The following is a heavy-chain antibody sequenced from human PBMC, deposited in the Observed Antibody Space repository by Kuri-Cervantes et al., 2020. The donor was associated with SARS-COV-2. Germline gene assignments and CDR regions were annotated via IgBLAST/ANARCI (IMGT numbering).Heavy chain of an antibody. CDR2: INAGNGNT. CDR1: GYTFTSYA. CDR3: ARGIFGVVYYYYGMDV. D-gene: IGHD3-3*01. Sequence: ASVKVFCKASGYTFTSYAMHWVRQAPGQRLEWMGWINAGNGNTKYSQKFQGRVTITRDTSASTAYMELSSLRSEDTAVYYCARGIFGVVYYYYGMDVWGQGTTVTVSS. J-gene: IGHJ6*02. V-gene: IGHV1-3*01.